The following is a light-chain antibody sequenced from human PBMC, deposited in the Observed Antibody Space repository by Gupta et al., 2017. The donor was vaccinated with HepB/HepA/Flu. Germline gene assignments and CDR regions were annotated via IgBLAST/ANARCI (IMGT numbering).Light chain of an antibody. CDR1: SSNVGSNN. CDR3: AAWDTSLNAVV. J-gene: IGLJ2*01. Sequence: HSVQPQSTSISGTPGHRVTISCSGSSSNVGSNNVNWYQQLPGTAPKLLIYYNDERPSGVPDRISGSKSGTSASLAISGLQSEDEADYYCAAWDTSLNAVVFGGGTKLTVL. CDR2: YND. V-gene: IGLV1-44*01.